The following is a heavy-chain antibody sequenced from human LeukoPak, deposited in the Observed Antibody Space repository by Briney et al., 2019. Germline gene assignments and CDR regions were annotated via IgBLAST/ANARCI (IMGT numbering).Heavy chain of an antibody. CDR2: ISSDGTNR. J-gene: IGHJ4*02. CDR3: ARVSIFGVVIPPGY. V-gene: IGHV3-30*01. CDR1: GFTFSGYA. Sequence: GRSLRLSCAASGFTFSGYALHWVRQAPGKGLEWVAVISSDGTNRYYADSVKGRFTISRDNSKNTVYLQMNSLRAEDTAVYYCARVSIFGVVIPPGYWGQGTLVTVSS. D-gene: IGHD3-3*02.